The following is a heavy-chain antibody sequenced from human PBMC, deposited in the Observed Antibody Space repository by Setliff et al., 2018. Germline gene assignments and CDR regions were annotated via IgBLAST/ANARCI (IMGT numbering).Heavy chain of an antibody. CDR2: IYYSGST. D-gene: IGHD3-3*01. Sequence: SLTCTVSGGSISSYYWSWIRQPPGKGLEWIGYIYYSGSTNYNPSLKSRVTISVDTSKNQFSLKLSSVTAADTAVYYCARAPQYSNFWYALSWFDPWGQGTLVTVSS. CDR1: GGSISSYY. V-gene: IGHV4-59*08. CDR3: ARAPQYSNFWYALSWFDP. J-gene: IGHJ5*02.